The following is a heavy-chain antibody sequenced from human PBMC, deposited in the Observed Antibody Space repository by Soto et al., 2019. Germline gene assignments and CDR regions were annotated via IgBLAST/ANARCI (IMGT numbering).Heavy chain of an antibody. J-gene: IGHJ6*02. D-gene: IGHD2-8*01. Sequence: SETLSLTCTVSGGSISSYYWSWIRQPPGKGLEWIGYIYYSGSTNYNPSLKSRVTISVDTSKNQFSLKLSSVTAADTAVYYCARCMNLLHYYGMDVWGQGTTVTVSS. CDR1: GGSISSYY. CDR3: ARCMNLLHYYGMDV. CDR2: IYYSGST. V-gene: IGHV4-59*01.